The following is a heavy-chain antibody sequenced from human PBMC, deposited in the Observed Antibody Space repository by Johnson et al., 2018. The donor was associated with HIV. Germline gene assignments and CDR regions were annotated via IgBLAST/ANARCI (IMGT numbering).Heavy chain of an antibody. CDR1: GFTFNRYG. D-gene: IGHD1-26*01. V-gene: IGHV3-30*03. CDR3: ARVMYGGSSKSAAFDI. CDR2: ISYDGTDT. Sequence: QVQLVESGGGVVQPGRSLRVSCAASGFTFNRYGMHWVRQAPGKGLEWVALISYDGTDTYYADSVKGRFTISRDNSKNTLYLRMNSLRVEDTAVYYCARVMYGGSSKSAAFDIWGQGTMVTVSS. J-gene: IGHJ3*02.